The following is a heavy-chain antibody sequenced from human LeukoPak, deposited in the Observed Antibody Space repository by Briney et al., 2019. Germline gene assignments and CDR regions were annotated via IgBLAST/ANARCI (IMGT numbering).Heavy chain of an antibody. J-gene: IGHJ4*02. Sequence: GESLKISCQFSGYTLANYWIGWVRQMPGKGLEWMGVIYPDDSDTRYSPSFQGQVTISDDKSIATAYVQWSSLKASDTAIYYCARGDFWSVSNRYFDYWGQGTQVTVSS. CDR1: GYTLANYW. V-gene: IGHV5-51*01. CDR3: ARGDFWSVSNRYFDY. D-gene: IGHD3-3*01. CDR2: IYPDDSDT.